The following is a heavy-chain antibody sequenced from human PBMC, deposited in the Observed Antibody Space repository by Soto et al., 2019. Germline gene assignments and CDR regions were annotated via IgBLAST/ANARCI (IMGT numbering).Heavy chain of an antibody. CDR2: IKRDGSGG. CDR1: GFTFSSYS. D-gene: IGHD6-13*01. Sequence: PGGSLRLSCAASGFTFSSYSMNWVRQAPGKGLEWVANIKRDGSGGSYLDSVRGRFTVSRDNARNSLYLQMNSLRAEDTALYYCARDVSPGSSGWYFDAFDIWGQGTMVTVSS. V-gene: IGHV3-7*01. CDR3: ARDVSPGSSGWYFDAFDI. J-gene: IGHJ3*02.